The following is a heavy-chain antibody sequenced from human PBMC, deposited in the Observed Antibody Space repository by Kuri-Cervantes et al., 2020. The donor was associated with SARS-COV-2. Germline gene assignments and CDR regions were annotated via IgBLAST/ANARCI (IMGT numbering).Heavy chain of an antibody. CDR1: GFLFSASA. Sequence: GGSLRLSCEVSGFLFSASAIHWVRQGSGKGLEWVGFIRSKAYGGTTEYAASVKGRFTISRDDSKSIAYLQMNSLKTEDTAVYYCTREDFWSGYYFDYWGQGTLVTVSS. V-gene: IGHV3-49*04. D-gene: IGHD3-3*01. J-gene: IGHJ4*02. CDR2: IRSKAYGGTT. CDR3: TREDFWSGYYFDY.